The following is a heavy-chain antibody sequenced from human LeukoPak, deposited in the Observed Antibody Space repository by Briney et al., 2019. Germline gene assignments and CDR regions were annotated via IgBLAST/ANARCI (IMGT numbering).Heavy chain of an antibody. V-gene: IGHV3-23*01. Sequence: GGSLRPSCAASGFTFSSYAMSWVRQAPGKGLEWVSAISGSGGSTYYADSVKGRFTISRDNSKNTLYLQMNSLRAEDTAVYYCAKDGLNIVVVPAAMPVDYWGQGTLVTVSS. CDR3: AKDGLNIVVVPAAMPVDY. J-gene: IGHJ4*02. D-gene: IGHD2-2*01. CDR2: ISGSGGST. CDR1: GFTFSSYA.